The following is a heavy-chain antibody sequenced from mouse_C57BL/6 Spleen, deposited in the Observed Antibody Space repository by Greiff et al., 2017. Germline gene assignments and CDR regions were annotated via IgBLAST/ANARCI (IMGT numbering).Heavy chain of an antibody. J-gene: IGHJ4*01. V-gene: IGHV1-39*01. CDR2: INPNYGTT. CDR3: ARRSYEGDAMDY. CDR1: GYSFTDYN. D-gene: IGHD2-3*01. Sequence: EVQLQQSGPELVKPGASVKISCKASGYSFTDYNMNWVKQSNGKSLEWIGVINPNYGTTSYNQKFQGKATLTVDQSSSTAYMQLNGLTSEDSAVGYCARRSYEGDAMDYWGQGTSVTVSS.